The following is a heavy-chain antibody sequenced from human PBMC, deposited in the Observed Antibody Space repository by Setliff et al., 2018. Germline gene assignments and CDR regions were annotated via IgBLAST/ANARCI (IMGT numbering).Heavy chain of an antibody. CDR3: ARGPSPTVTPSRLIYFYHMDV. CDR1: GDPFNAYG. CDR2: IIPVLGMT. V-gene: IGHV1-69*10. D-gene: IGHD4-17*01. Sequence: SVKVSCKASGDPFNAYGVSWVRQAPGQGLEWMGAIIPVLGMTDYAQKFQGRLTITADQSTTTVYMEQSSLRFDDTALYYCARGPSPTVTPSRLIYFYHMDVWGTGTTVTVSS. J-gene: IGHJ6*03.